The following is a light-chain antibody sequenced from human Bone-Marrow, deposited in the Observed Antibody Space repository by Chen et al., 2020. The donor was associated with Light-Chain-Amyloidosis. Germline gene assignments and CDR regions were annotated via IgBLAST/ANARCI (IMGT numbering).Light chain of an antibody. CDR1: SSNIGAGYD. CDR3: QSFDRSLSGWV. J-gene: IGLJ3*02. Sequence: QSVLTQPPSVSGAPGQRVTLSCTGSSSNIGAGYDVHWYQQLPGTAPKLLIYGNSNRPSGGPDRISGSKSGASASLAITGLQAEDEAEYYCQSFDRSLSGWVFGGGTKLTVL. V-gene: IGLV1-40*01. CDR2: GNS.